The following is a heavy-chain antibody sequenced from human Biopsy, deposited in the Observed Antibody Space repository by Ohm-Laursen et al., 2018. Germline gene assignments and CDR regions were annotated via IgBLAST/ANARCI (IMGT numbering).Heavy chain of an antibody. CDR2: ISWHSGSR. Sequence: RSLRLPCSASGFTFDDYAMHWVRQAPGKGLEWVSGISWHSGSRGYADSVKGRFTISRDNAKKLLYLQMNSLRAEDTALYYCAKDVRVKVQLDGMDVWGQGTTVTVSS. J-gene: IGHJ6*02. D-gene: IGHD1-1*01. CDR3: AKDVRVKVQLDGMDV. CDR1: GFTFDDYA. V-gene: IGHV3-9*01.